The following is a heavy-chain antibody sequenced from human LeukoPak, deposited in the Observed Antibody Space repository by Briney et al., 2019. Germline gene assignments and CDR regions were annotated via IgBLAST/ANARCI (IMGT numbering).Heavy chain of an antibody. J-gene: IGHJ4*02. V-gene: IGHV4-34*01. CDR3: ARAPEQQLVSN. D-gene: IGHD6-13*01. CDR1: GDSFSGYY. Sequence: SETLSLTCAVYGDSFSGYYWSSIPHPLGKRLEWIGEIKHSGSTNYNPSLKSRVTISVDTSKNQFSLKLSTVTAADTAVYYCARAPEQQLVSNWGQGTLVTVSS. CDR2: IKHSGST.